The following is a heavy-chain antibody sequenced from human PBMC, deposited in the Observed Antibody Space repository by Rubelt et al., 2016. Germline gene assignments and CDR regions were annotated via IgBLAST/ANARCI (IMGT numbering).Heavy chain of an antibody. J-gene: IGHJ6*02. CDR2: IYYSGST. Sequence: QVQLQESGPGLVKPSETLSLTCTVSGGSISSYYWSWIRQPPGKGLEWIGYIYYSGSTNYNPSLKSRVTISVDTSKNQFSLKLSSVTAADTAVYYCARAASRQWLVRSRYYYYGMDVWGQGTTVTVSS. V-gene: IGHV4-59*12. CDR1: GGSISSYY. CDR3: ARAASRQWLVRSRYYYYGMDV. D-gene: IGHD6-19*01.